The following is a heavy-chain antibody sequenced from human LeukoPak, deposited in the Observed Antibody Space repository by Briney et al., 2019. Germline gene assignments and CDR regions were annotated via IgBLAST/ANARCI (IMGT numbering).Heavy chain of an antibody. CDR2: IKQDGSEK. J-gene: IGHJ3*02. D-gene: IGHD3-22*01. V-gene: IGHV3-7*01. CDR3: ARVDSSGYYYPDAFDI. CDR1: GFTFISYW. Sequence: PGGSLRLSWEASGFTFISYWMSWVGQAPGKGLEWVANIKQDGSEKYYVDSVKGRFTISRDNAKNSLYLQMNSLRAEDTAVYYCARVDSSGYYYPDAFDIWGQGTMVTVSS.